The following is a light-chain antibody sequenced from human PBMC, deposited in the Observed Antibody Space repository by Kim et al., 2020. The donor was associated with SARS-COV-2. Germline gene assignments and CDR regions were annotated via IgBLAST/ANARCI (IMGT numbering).Light chain of an antibody. CDR1: SSDVGSFSR. CDR3: SSYASGSTWV. V-gene: IGLV2-18*02. J-gene: IGLJ3*02. CDR2: EVT. Sequence: GQSVTISCNVTSSDVGSFSRVSWYQQPPGTAPKLMIYEVTNRPSGVPDRFSGSKSGNTASLTISGLQAEDEAEYYCSSYASGSTWVFGGGTQLTVL.